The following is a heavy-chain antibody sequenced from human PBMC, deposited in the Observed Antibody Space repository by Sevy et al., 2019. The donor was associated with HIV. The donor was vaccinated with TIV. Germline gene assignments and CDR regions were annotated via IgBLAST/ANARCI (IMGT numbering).Heavy chain of an antibody. V-gene: IGHV3-48*02. CDR3: ARGDNPGQAASDI. CDR2: IRGDDENK. Sequence: GGSLRLSCAVSGFTLSSHSMNWVRQAPGKGLEWLSHIRGDDENKYYADSVQGRFTISRDDASNSVHLQMNSLRDEDTAVYYCARGDNPGQAASDIWGQGTVVTVSS. CDR1: GFTLSSHS. J-gene: IGHJ3*02.